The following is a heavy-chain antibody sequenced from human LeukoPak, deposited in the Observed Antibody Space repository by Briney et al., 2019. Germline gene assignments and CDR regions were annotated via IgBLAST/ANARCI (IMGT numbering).Heavy chain of an antibody. V-gene: IGHV1-2*06. CDR1: GYTFTGYY. J-gene: IGHJ4*02. CDR3: ARGSGYYYDISGYYYSD. D-gene: IGHD3-22*01. Sequence: ASVKVSCKASGYTFTGYYMHWVRQAPGQGLEWMGRINPNSGGTNYAQKFQGRVTMTRDTSISTAYMELSRLRSDDTAVYYCARGSGYYYDISGYYYSDWGQGTLATVSS. CDR2: INPNSGGT.